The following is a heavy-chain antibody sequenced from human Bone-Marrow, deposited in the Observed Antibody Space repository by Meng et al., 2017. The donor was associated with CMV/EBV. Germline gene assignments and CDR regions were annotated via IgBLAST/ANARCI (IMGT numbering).Heavy chain of an antibody. CDR3: ASVYYDFWSGYFDY. D-gene: IGHD3-3*01. J-gene: IGHJ4*02. CDR2: IKQDGSEK. V-gene: IGHV3-7*01. Sequence: GGSLRLSCAASGFTFSSYWMSWVRQAPGKGLEGVANIKQDGSEKYYVDSVKGRFTISRDNAKNSLYLQMNNLRAEDTAVYYCASVYYDFWSGYFDYWGQGTLVTVSS. CDR1: GFTFSSYW.